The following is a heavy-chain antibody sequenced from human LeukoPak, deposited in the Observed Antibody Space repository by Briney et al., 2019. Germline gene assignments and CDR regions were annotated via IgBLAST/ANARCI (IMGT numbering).Heavy chain of an antibody. V-gene: IGHV3-48*04. CDR2: ISSSSSTI. CDR1: GSTFSSYS. D-gene: IGHD5-18*01. Sequence: GGSLRLSCAASGSTFSSYSMNWVRQAPGKGLEWVSYISSSSSTIYYADSVKGRFTISRDNAKNSLYLQMNSLRAEDTAVYYCARFTRGYSYGSADYWGQGTLVTVSS. J-gene: IGHJ4*02. CDR3: ARFTRGYSYGSADY.